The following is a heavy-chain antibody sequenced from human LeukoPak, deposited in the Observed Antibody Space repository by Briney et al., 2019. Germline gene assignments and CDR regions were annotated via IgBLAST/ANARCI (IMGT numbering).Heavy chain of an antibody. CDR2: IIPIFGTA. Sequence: SVKVSCKASGGTFSSYAISWVRQAPGQGLEWMGGIIPIFGTANYAQKFQGSVTITADESTSTAYMELSSLRSEDTAVYYCARVSGYYDSSGYYHPLGFDPWGQGTLVTVSS. CDR3: ARVSGYYDSSGYYHPLGFDP. CDR1: GGTFSSYA. J-gene: IGHJ5*02. D-gene: IGHD3-22*01. V-gene: IGHV1-69*13.